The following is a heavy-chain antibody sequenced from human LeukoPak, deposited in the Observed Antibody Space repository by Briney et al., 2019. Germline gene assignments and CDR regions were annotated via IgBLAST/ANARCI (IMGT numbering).Heavy chain of an antibody. Sequence: SETLSLTCSVSGGSMSSYYWSWIRQAPGRGLEWIGYIHYTATTNDNPSLQSRVTMSVDRSKNQFSLKLTSVTAADTAVYYCAGTKTGLAVTGRSYFDYWGQGTLVTVSS. CDR2: IHYTATT. D-gene: IGHD6-19*01. J-gene: IGHJ4*02. CDR1: GGSMSSYY. CDR3: AGTKTGLAVTGRSYFDY. V-gene: IGHV4-59*01.